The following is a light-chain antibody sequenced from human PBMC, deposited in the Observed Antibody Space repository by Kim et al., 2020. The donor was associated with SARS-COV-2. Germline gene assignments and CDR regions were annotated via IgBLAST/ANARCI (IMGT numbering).Light chain of an antibody. CDR3: GTWDTNLKAV. Sequence: QSVLTQPPSVSAAPGQKVTISCSGSNFNIGNNYVSWYQQLPGTAPKLLIYDNNRRPSGIPDRFSGSKSGTSATLGITGLQTGDEADYYCGTWDTNLKAVFGDGTPVTDL. CDR2: DNN. J-gene: IGLJ6*01. CDR1: NFNIGNNY. V-gene: IGLV1-51*01.